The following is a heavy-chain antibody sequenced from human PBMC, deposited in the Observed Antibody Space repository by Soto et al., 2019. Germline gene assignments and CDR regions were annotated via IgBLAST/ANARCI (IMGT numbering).Heavy chain of an antibody. CDR2: ISYDGSNK. V-gene: IGHV3-30-3*01. CDR3: ARDRRYSSSWPTYDY. D-gene: IGHD6-13*01. Sequence: PVGSLRLSCAASGFTFSSYAMHWVRQAPGKGLEWVAVISYDGSNKYYADSVKGRFTISRDNSKNTLYLQMNSLRAEDTAVYYCARDRRYSSSWPTYDYWGQGTLVTVSS. CDR1: GFTFSSYA. J-gene: IGHJ4*02.